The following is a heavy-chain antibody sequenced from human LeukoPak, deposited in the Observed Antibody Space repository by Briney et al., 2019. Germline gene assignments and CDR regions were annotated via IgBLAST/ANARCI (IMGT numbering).Heavy chain of an antibody. J-gene: IGHJ4*02. V-gene: IGHV4-34*01. CDR3: ARGVDTAMETGYFDY. Sequence: PSETLSLTCAVYGGSFSGYYWSWIRQPPGKGLEWIGEINHSGSTNYNPSLKSRVTISVDTSKNQFSLKLSSVTAADTAVYYCARGVDTAMETGYFDYWGQGTLVTVSS. D-gene: IGHD5-18*01. CDR1: GGSFSGYY. CDR2: INHSGST.